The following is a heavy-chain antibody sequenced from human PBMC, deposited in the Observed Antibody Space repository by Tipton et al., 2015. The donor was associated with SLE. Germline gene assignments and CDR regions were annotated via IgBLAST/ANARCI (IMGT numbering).Heavy chain of an antibody. D-gene: IGHD6-13*01. CDR3: ATSVRGNKWFDP. V-gene: IGHV1-46*01. Sequence: QLVQSGAEVTKPGASVRVSCRAPTYYIHWVRQAPGQGLEWMGTISPTGTSTTYAQKFQGRVTVTRDTSTSTVYMELSSLTSEDTAVYYCATSVRGNKWFDPWGQGTLVTASS. J-gene: IGHJ5*02. CDR2: ISPTGTST. CDR1: TYY.